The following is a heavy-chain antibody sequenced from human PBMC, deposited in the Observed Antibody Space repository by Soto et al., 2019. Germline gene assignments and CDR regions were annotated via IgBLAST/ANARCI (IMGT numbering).Heavy chain of an antibody. D-gene: IGHD4-17*01. V-gene: IGHV4-39*01. CDR3: ARHTMTTVTTFDC. Sequence: QLQLQESGPGLVKPSETLSLTCTVSGDSISGLTYNWGWIRQPPGQGLQWIGSIYYSGSPYYNPSRKGRVTLSVDTTKNQFSLRLTSVTAADTAVYYCARHTMTTVTTFDCWGQGALVTVSS. CDR2: IYYSGSP. J-gene: IGHJ4*02. CDR1: GDSISGLTYN.